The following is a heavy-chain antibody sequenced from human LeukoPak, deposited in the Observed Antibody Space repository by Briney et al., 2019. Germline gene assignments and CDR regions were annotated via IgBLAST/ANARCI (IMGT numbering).Heavy chain of an antibody. CDR3: ATRPLRSSGYYFDY. D-gene: IGHD3-22*01. Sequence: GESLKISCKGSGYTFTNYWIGWVRQMPGKGLEYMGIIYPGDSDTRYSPSFQGQVTISVDKSISTAYLRWSSLKASDTAMYYCATRPLRSSGYYFDYWGRGTLVTVSS. V-gene: IGHV5-51*01. J-gene: IGHJ4*02. CDR2: IYPGDSDT. CDR1: GYTFTNYW.